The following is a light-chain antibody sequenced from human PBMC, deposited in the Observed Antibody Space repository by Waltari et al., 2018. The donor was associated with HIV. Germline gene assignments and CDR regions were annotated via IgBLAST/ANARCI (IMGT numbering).Light chain of an antibody. CDR2: QDT. CDR3: QAWDSSNWV. CDR1: RLADTY. J-gene: IGLJ3*02. Sequence: SSQLTQPPSASVSPGPTVNITCPGARLADTYACWYRQKPGQSPVMVIYQDTKRPSGIPERFSGSNSGNTATLTISGTQAMDDADYYCQAWDSSNWVFGGGTKLTVL. V-gene: IGLV3-1*01.